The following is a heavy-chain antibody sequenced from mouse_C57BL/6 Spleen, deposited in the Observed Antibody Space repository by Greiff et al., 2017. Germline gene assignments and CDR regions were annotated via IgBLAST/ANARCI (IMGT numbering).Heavy chain of an antibody. CDR3: TRDYGSSLWYFDV. V-gene: IGHV1-5*01. CDR1: GYTFTSYW. CDR2: IYPGNSDT. D-gene: IGHD1-1*01. Sequence: EVQLQQSGTVLARPGASVKMSCKTSGYTFTSYWMHWVNQRPGQGLEWIGAIYPGNSDTSYNQKFKGKAKLTAVTSASTAYMELRSLTNEDSAVYYCTRDYGSSLWYFDVWGTGTTVTVSS. J-gene: IGHJ1*03.